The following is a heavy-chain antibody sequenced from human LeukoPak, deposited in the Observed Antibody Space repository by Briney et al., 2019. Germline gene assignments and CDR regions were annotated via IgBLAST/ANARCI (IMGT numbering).Heavy chain of an antibody. CDR1: GYTFTDYY. CDR2: ISPNSGGT. D-gene: IGHD3-10*01. J-gene: IGHJ4*02. Sequence: ASVKVSCKASGYTFTDYYMHWVRQAPGQGLEWMGWISPNSGGTNYAQKFQGRVTMTRDTSISTAYMELSSLRSDDTAVYYCGRVYYFGSGSYPLHYFDYWGQGTLVTVSS. CDR3: GRVYYFGSGSYPLHYFDY. V-gene: IGHV1-2*02.